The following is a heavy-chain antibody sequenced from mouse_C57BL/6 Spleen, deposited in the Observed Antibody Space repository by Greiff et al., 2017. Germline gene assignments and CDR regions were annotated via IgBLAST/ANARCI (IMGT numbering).Heavy chain of an antibody. D-gene: IGHD1-1*01. CDR2: ISDGGSYT. Sequence: EVQRVESGGGLVKPGGSLKLSCAASGFTFSSYAMSWVRQTPEKRLEWVATISDGGSYTYYPDNVKGRFTISRDNAKNNLYLQMSHLKSEDTAMYYCARDQDYYGSSYSYAMDYWGQGTSVTVSS. CDR3: ARDQDYYGSSYSYAMDY. CDR1: GFTFSSYA. J-gene: IGHJ4*01. V-gene: IGHV5-4*01.